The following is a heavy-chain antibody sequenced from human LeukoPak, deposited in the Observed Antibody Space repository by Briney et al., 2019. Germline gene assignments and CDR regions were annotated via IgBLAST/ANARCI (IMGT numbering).Heavy chain of an antibody. J-gene: IGHJ4*02. Sequence: LETLSLTCTVSGASISSESYYWVWIRQPPGKGLEWIGSIYYTGSTYYNPSLKSRVTISVDTSKSQCSLKLSSLTAADTTVYYCARSLFIVGGGDFYDYWGQGTLVTVSS. CDR3: ARSLFIVGGGDFYDY. CDR2: IYYTGST. CDR1: GASISSESYY. D-gene: IGHD2-21*01. V-gene: IGHV4-39*01.